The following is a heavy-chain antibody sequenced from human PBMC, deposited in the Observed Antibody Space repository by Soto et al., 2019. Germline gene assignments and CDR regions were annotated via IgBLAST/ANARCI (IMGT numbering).Heavy chain of an antibody. V-gene: IGHV1-18*01. D-gene: IGHD3-16*01. CDR2: ISPYTGNT. CDR3: VMVDNYVTPTPQDV. J-gene: IGHJ6*02. CDR1: GYIFVNYG. Sequence: QVQLVQSGDEVKKPGASVKVSCKASGYIFVNYGIAWVRQAPGQGLEWMGWISPYTGNTHSATKVQCRLTMTTDTSTSTAYMDLGSLTSDDTAVYYCVMVDNYVTPTPQDVWVQGTTVTVSS.